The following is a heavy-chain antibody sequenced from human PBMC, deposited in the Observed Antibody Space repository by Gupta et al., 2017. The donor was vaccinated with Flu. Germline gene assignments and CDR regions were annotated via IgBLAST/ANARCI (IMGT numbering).Heavy chain of an antibody. D-gene: IGHD2-21*02. CDR2: INPSGDST. CDR3: TRGLWAYCGGDCFSNWFDP. J-gene: IGHJ5*02. V-gene: IGHV1-46*02. CDR1: GFTLNNYS. Sequence: QVQLVQSGAEVKKPGASVKVSCKASGFTLNNYSIHWVRQAPGQGLEWVGLINPSGDSTDYAQTFQGRVTVTRDTSTSTVYMELSSLRSEDTAVYYCTRGLWAYCGGDCFSNWFDPWGQGTLVTVSS.